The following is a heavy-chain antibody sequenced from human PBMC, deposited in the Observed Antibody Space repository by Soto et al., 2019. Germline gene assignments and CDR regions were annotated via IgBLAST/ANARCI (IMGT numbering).Heavy chain of an antibody. V-gene: IGHV3-21*01. Sequence: EVQLVESGGGLVKPGGSLRLSCAASGFTFSTYSMNWVRQAPGKGLEWGADITSSSSFRFYADSVKGRFTISRDDAKNSLYLQMDSLRAEDTGVYYCARDLGVALATLTLDYWGQGTLVTVSS. CDR3: ARDLGVALATLTLDY. CDR1: GFTFSTYS. CDR2: ITSSSSFR. J-gene: IGHJ4*02. D-gene: IGHD2-15*01.